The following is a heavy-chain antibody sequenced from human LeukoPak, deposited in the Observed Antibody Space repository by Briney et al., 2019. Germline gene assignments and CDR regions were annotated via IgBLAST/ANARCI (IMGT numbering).Heavy chain of an antibody. J-gene: IGHJ5*02. CDR2: INPNSGGT. CDR3: ARYIGLRDWFDP. CDR1: GYTFTGYY. Sequence: GASVKVSCKASGYTFTGYYMHWVRQAPGQGLEWMGWINPNSGGTNYAQKFQGRVTMTRDTSISTAYMELGRLRSDDTAVYYCARYIGLRDWFDPWGQGTLVTVSS. D-gene: IGHD3-16*01. V-gene: IGHV1-2*02.